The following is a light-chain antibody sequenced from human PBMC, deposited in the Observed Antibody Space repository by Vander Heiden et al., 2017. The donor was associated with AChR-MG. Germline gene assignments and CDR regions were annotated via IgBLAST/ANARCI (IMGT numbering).Light chain of an antibody. CDR2: EVS. CDR3: SSYASSSTLVV. J-gene: IGLJ2*01. CDR1: SSDVGGYKY. Sequence: QSALPQPASVSGSPGQSITISCTGTSSDVGGYKYVSWYQQHPGKAPKVMIYEVSNRPSGVSNRFSGSKSGNTASLSISGLQAEDEADYYCSSYASSSTLVVFGGGTKLTVL. V-gene: IGLV2-14*01.